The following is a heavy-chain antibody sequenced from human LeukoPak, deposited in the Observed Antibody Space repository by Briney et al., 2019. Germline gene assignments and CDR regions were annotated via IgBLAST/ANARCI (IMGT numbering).Heavy chain of an antibody. V-gene: IGHV1-2*02. D-gene: IGHD5-12*01. CDR1: GYSFTGHY. CDR3: VGIVATTDFDY. Sequence: GASVKVSCKASGYSFTGHYMHWVRQAPGQGLEWMGWINPKSGGTNYAQKFQGRVTMTRDTSISTAYMDMSSLRSEDTAVYYCVGIVATTDFDYWGQGTLVTVSS. CDR2: INPKSGGT. J-gene: IGHJ4*02.